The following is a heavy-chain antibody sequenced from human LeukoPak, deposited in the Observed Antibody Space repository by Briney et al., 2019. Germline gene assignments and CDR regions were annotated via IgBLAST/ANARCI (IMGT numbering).Heavy chain of an antibody. V-gene: IGHV3-7*01. D-gene: IGHD3-10*01. CDR2: IKKDGSET. J-gene: IGHJ4*02. CDR3: ARDPTYPTGYGSG. Sequence: GGSLRLSCGASGFVFSNYWMSWVRQAPGKGLEWVANIKKDGSETYYVDSVKGRFTISRDNAKNSLYLQMNSLWAEDTAVYYCARDPTYPTGYGSGWGQGTLVTVSS. CDR1: GFVFSNYW.